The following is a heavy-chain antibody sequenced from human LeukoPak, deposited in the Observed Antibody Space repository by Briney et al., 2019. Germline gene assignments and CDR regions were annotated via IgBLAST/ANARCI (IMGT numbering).Heavy chain of an antibody. CDR3: ARVLDTMTTVDY. CDR2: ISAYNGNT. J-gene: IGHJ4*02. Sequence: GASVKVSCKASGYTFTNYGISWVRQAPGQGLEWMGWISAYNGNTNYAQNLQGRVTMTTDTSTSTAYLELRSLRSDDTAMYYCARVLDTMTTVDYWGQGTLVTVSS. D-gene: IGHD4-17*01. CDR1: GYTFTNYG. V-gene: IGHV1-18*01.